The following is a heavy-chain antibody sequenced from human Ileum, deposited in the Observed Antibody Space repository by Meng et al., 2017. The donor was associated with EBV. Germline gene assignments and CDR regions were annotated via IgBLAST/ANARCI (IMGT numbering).Heavy chain of an antibody. CDR1: GGSISSSNHY. V-gene: IGHV4-39*07. Sequence: LQEPGPGPANPSGTPPPPCLYSGGSISSSNHYWGWIRQPPGKGLEWIANIYYSGCTYYNPSLKSRVTISVDTSKNQFSLKLSSVTAADTAVYYCARVPSYYYDSRGYVTPFDYWGQGTLVTVSS. J-gene: IGHJ4*02. D-gene: IGHD3-22*01. CDR3: ARVPSYYYDSRGYVTPFDY. CDR2: IYYSGCT.